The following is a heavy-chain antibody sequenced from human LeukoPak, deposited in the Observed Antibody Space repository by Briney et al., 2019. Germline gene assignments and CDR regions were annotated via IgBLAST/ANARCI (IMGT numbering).Heavy chain of an antibody. CDR3: ARAEDCSSTSCPRAFDI. V-gene: IGHV3-74*01. J-gene: IGHJ3*02. Sequence: GGSLRLSCAASGFTFSTYWMPWVRKAPGKGLVWVSRINTDGSNTNYADSVKGRFTISRDNAENTLYRQMNSLRAEDTAVYYCARAEDCSSTSCPRAFDIWGQGTMVTVSS. D-gene: IGHD2-2*01. CDR1: GFTFSTYW. CDR2: INTDGSNT.